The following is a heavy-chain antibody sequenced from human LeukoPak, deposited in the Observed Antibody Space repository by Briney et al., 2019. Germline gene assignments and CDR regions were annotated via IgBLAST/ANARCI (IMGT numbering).Heavy chain of an antibody. CDR1: GGTFTIYA. Sequence: SVNVSCKASGGTFTIYAISCVRQAPGQGLEWMGGISPIFGTANYAHKFQGRVTITTDESTSKAYMELSSVRSEDTAVYYCASGFSYDSSGYNNWGQGTLVTVSS. J-gene: IGHJ4*02. CDR3: ASGFSYDSSGYNN. V-gene: IGHV1-69*05. CDR2: ISPIFGTA. D-gene: IGHD3-22*01.